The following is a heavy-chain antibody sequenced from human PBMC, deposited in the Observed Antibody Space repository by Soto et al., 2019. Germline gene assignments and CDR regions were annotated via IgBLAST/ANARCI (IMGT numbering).Heavy chain of an antibody. CDR2: IIPMFGTA. CDR1: GGSFSNYA. J-gene: IGHJ6*02. Sequence: QVQLVQSGAEVQKPGSAVRISCKTSGGSFSNYAISWVRQAPGHGLEWMGGIIPMFGTANYAQKFQGEVTITADESTSTAYMELSSRRYEDTAVYFCARGATVTTHYYYSLDVWGQWTTVTVS. D-gene: IGHD4-17*01. CDR3: ARGATVTTHYYYSLDV. V-gene: IGHV1-69*01.